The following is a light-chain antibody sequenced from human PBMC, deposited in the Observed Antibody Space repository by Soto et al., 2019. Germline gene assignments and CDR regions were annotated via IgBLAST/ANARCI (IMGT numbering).Light chain of an antibody. CDR2: DAS. CDR3: QQANSFPIT. V-gene: IGKV1-33*01. CDR1: QDSSNY. Sequence: DIQTTQSSSCLSASVGDRVTVTWQASQDSSNYLNWYQQKPGKAPKLLIYDASNWETGVPSRFSGSGSGTDFTLTISSLQPEDFATYYCQQANSFPITFGQGTRLEI. J-gene: IGKJ5*01.